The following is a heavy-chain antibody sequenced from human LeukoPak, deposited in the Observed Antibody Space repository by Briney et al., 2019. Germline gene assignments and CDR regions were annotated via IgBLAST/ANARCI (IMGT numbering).Heavy chain of an antibody. CDR3: ARNPSSDY. J-gene: IGHJ4*02. V-gene: IGHV3-74*01. CDR1: GFTFSSYW. Sequence: GGSLRLSCEASGFTFSSYWMHWVRQAPGKGLVWVSRISSDGSSTNYADSVKGRFTISRDNAKNTLYLQMNSLRAEDTAVYYCARNPSSDYWGQGTLVTVSS. CDR2: ISSDGSST.